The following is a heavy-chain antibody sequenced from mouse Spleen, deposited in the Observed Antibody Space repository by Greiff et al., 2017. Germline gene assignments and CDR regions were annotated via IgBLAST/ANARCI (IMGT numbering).Heavy chain of an antibody. V-gene: IGHV2-6-1*01. CDR2: IWSDGST. D-gene: IGHD2-4*01. CDR3: ARQIYYDYDEGDYYAMDY. Sequence: QVQLKESGPGLVAPSQSLSITCTISGFSLTSYGVHWVRQPPGKGLEWLVVIWSDGSTTYNSALKSRLSISKDNSKSQFFLKMNSLQTDDTAMYYCARQIYYDYDEGDYYAMDYGGQGTSAPVSS. J-gene: IGHJ4*01. CDR1: GFSLTSYG.